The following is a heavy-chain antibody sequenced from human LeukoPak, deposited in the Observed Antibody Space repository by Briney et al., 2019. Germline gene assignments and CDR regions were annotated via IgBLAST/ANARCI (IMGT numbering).Heavy chain of an antibody. J-gene: IGHJ6*02. V-gene: IGHV4-61*02. CDR2: IYTSGST. CDR3: ARAGRYYYNGMDV. Sequence: SETLSLTCTVSGGSISSGSYYWSWIRQPAGKGLEWIGRIYTSGSTNYNPSLKSRVTISVDTSKNQFSLKVSSVTAADTAVYYCARAGRYYYNGMDVWGQGTTVTVSS. CDR1: GGSISSGSYY.